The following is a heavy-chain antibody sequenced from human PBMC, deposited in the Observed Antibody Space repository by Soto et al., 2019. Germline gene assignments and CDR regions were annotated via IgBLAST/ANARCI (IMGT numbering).Heavy chain of an antibody. D-gene: IGHD6-13*01. CDR2: ISGGGDRT. V-gene: IGHV3-23*01. Sequence: EAQLLESGGSLVQPGGSLRLSCAASGFSFSSYAMNWVRQAPGKGLEWVLIISGGGDRTYYADSVKGRFTISRDNSKNTLYLQMNSLRAEDTAVYHCAKASRGPLSSRSSDANHFDSWGQGTLVTVSS. J-gene: IGHJ4*02. CDR1: GFSFSSYA. CDR3: AKASRGPLSSRSSDANHFDS.